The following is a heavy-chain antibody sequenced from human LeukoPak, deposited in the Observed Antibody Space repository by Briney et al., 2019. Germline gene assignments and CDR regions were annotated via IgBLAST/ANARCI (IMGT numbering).Heavy chain of an antibody. Sequence: ASVKVSCKTSGYSFTTFGISWVRQAPGQGLEWMGWVTPNSGGTNYAQRFQGRVTMTRDTSISTAYMELNRLRSDDTAVYYCAREAYGSGSFRTDYYYMDVWGKGTTVTISS. V-gene: IGHV1-2*02. J-gene: IGHJ6*03. D-gene: IGHD3-10*01. CDR3: AREAYGSGSFRTDYYYMDV. CDR2: VTPNSGGT. CDR1: GYSFTTFG.